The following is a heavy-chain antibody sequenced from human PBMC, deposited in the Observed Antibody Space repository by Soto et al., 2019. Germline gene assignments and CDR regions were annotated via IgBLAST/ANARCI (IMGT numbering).Heavy chain of an antibody. CDR2: IWYDGSNK. D-gene: IGHD2-15*01. Sequence: QVQLVESGGGVVQPGRSLRLSCAASGFTFSSYGMHWVRQAPGKGLEWVALIWYDGSNKYYADSVKGRFTISRDNSKNTXXLQMNSLRAEDTAVYYCARDSYCGGGSCYPGFLDYWGQGTLVTVSS. CDR3: ARDSYCGGGSCYPGFLDY. J-gene: IGHJ4*02. V-gene: IGHV3-33*01. CDR1: GFTFSSYG.